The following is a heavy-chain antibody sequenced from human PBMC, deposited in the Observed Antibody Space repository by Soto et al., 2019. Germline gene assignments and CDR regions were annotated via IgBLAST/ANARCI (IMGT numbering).Heavy chain of an antibody. V-gene: IGHV3-30*18. CDR2: ISYDGSNK. CDR3: AKDHGSGYYGWFDP. J-gene: IGHJ5*02. Sequence: QVQLVESGGGVVQPGRSLRLSCAASGFTFSSYGMHWVRQAPGKGLEWVEVISYDGSNKYYADSVKGRFTISRDNSKNTLYLQMNSLRAEDTAVYYCAKDHGSGYYGWFDPWGQGTLVTVSS. D-gene: IGHD3-3*01. CDR1: GFTFSSYG.